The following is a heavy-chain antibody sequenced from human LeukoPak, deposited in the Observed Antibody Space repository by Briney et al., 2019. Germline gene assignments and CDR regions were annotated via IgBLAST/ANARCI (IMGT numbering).Heavy chain of an antibody. J-gene: IGHJ5*02. CDR1: GFTFSNAW. Sequence: GSLRLSCAASGFTFSNAWMSWVRQAPGKGLGWVSYISSSSSTIYYADSVKGRFTISRDNAKNSLYLQMNSLRAEDTAVYYCARDGYCSGGSCFSPNWFDPWGQGTLVTVSS. V-gene: IGHV3-48*04. D-gene: IGHD2-15*01. CDR3: ARDGYCSGGSCFSPNWFDP. CDR2: ISSSSSTI.